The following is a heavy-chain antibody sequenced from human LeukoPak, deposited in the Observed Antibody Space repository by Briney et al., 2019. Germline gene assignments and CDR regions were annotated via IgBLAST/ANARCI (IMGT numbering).Heavy chain of an antibody. CDR3: ARGDYYGSGTYYYYGMDV. V-gene: IGHV3-30-3*01. D-gene: IGHD3-10*01. Sequence: PGRSLRLSCAASGFTFSSYAMHWVRQAPGKGLEWVAVISYDGSNKYYADSVKGRFTISRDNSKNTLYLQMSSLRAEDTAVYYCARGDYYGSGTYYYYGMDVWGQGTTVTVSS. CDR2: ISYDGSNK. J-gene: IGHJ6*02. CDR1: GFTFSSYA.